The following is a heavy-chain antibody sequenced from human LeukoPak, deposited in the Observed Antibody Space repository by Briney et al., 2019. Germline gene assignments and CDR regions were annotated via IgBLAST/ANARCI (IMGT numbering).Heavy chain of an antibody. CDR1: GGSISSYY. CDR2: IYYSGST. V-gene: IGHV4-59*01. J-gene: IGHJ6*03. CDR3: ARGGFLGSYMDV. Sequence: SETLSLTCTVSGGSISSYYWSWIRQPPGKGLEWIGYIYYSGSTNYNPSLKSRVTISVDTSKNQFSLKLSSVTAADTAVYYCARGGFLGSYMDVWGKGTTVTVSS. D-gene: IGHD2/OR15-2a*01.